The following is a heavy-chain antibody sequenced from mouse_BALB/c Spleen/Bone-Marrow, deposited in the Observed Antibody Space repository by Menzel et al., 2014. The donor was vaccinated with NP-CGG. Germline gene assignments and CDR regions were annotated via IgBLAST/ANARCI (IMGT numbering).Heavy chain of an antibody. CDR2: IRNKANGYTT. D-gene: IGHD4-1*02. Sequence: EVQRVESGGGLVQPGGSLRLSCTTSGFTFTDYYMSWVRQPPGKALEWLGFIRNKANGYTTEYSASVEGRFTISRDSSQSILYLQMNTLRAEDSATYYCARTTGTPYLDYWSQGTTLTVSS. V-gene: IGHV7-3*02. J-gene: IGHJ2*01. CDR1: GFTFTDYY. CDR3: ARTTGTPYLDY.